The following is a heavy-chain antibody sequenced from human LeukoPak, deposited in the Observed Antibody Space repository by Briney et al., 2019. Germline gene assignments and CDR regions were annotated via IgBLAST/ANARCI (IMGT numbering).Heavy chain of an antibody. Sequence: ASVKVSCKASGGTFSSYAISWVRQAPGQGLEWMGWISAYNGNTNYAQKLQGRVTMTTDTSTSTAYMELRSLRSDDTAVYYCARDFPGRYYDSSGTNAFDIWGQGTMVTVSS. V-gene: IGHV1-18*01. D-gene: IGHD3-22*01. J-gene: IGHJ3*02. CDR1: GGTFSSYA. CDR2: ISAYNGNT. CDR3: ARDFPGRYYDSSGTNAFDI.